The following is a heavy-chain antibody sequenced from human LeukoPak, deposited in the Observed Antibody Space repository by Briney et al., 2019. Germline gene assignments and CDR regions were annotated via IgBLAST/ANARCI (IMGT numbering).Heavy chain of an antibody. CDR3: AHRRDGYNSLDY. V-gene: IGHV2-5*02. D-gene: IGHD5-24*01. CDR1: GFSLSTREVG. CDR2: LYWDDDK. J-gene: IGHJ4*02. Sequence: SGPTLVNPTQTLTLTCTFSGFSLSTREVGLGWIRQPPGKALEWLAFLYWDDDKRYSPSLKSALTITKDTSKNQVVLTMTNMDPVDTATYYCAHRRDGYNSLDYWGQGTLVTVSS.